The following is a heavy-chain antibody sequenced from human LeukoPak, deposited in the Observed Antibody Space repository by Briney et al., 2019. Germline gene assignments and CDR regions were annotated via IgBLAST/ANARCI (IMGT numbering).Heavy chain of an antibody. D-gene: IGHD2-2*01. CDR2: INHSGST. CDR3: ARGGGALDTYCSSTSCPYAFFDY. V-gene: IGHV4-34*01. CDR1: GGSFSGYY. J-gene: IGHJ4*02. Sequence: SETLSLTCAVYGGSFSGYYWSWLRQPPGKGLEWIGEINHSGSTNYNPSLKSRVTISVDTSKNQFSLKLSSVTAADTAVYYCARGGGALDTYCSSTSCPYAFFDYWGQGTLVTVSS.